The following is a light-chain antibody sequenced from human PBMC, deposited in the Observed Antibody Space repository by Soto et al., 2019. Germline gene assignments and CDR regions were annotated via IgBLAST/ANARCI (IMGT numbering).Light chain of an antibody. CDR3: QQYNAWPRT. J-gene: IGKJ1*01. V-gene: IGKV3-11*01. CDR2: DAF. CDR1: QSVSNY. Sequence: EIVLTQSPATLSLSPGERATLSCRASQSVSNYLIWYQQKPGQAPRLLIYDAFNRATGIPARFSGSGSGTDFTLTISSLDPEDFAVYYCQQYNAWPRTFGQGTKVEIK.